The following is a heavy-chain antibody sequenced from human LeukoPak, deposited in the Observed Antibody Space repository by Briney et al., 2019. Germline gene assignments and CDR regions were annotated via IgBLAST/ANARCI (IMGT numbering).Heavy chain of an antibody. V-gene: IGHV4-59*01. CDR2: IYYSGST. J-gene: IGHJ5*02. CDR1: GGSISSYY. CDR3: ARGFRLAAAGTTWFDP. D-gene: IGHD6-13*01. Sequence: PSETLSLTCTVSGGSISSYYWSWIRQPPGKGLEWIGYIYYSGSTNYNPSLKSRVTISVDTSKNQFSLKLSSVTAADTAVYYCARGFRLAAAGTTWFDPWGQGTLVTVSS.